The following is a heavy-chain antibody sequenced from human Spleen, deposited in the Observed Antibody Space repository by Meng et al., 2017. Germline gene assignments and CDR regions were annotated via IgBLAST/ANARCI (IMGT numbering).Heavy chain of an antibody. J-gene: IGHJ3*02. CDR1: GGSFSGYY. D-gene: IGHD4-23*01. CDR2: INHSAGT. Sequence: SETLSLICAVYGGSFSGYYWSWIRQPPGKGLEWIGEINHSAGTNYNPSLKSRVTISIDTSKKQFSLKLSSVTAADTAVYYCARGSTVVADAFDIWGQGTMVTVSS. V-gene: IGHV4-34*01. CDR3: ARGSTVVADAFDI.